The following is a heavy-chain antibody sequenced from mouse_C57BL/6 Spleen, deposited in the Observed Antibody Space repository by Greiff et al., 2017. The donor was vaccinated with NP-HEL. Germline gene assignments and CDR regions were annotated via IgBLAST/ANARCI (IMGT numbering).Heavy chain of an antibody. Sequence: QVQLQQSGAELVKPGASVKLSCKASGYTFTSYWMHWVKQRPGQGLEWIGMIHPNSGSTNYNEKFKSKATLTVDKSSSTAYMQLSSLTSEDSAVYYCARGDWDVRFDYWGQGTTLTVSS. D-gene: IGHD4-1*01. CDR2: IHPNSGST. CDR1: GYTFTSYW. V-gene: IGHV1-64*01. CDR3: ARGDWDVRFDY. J-gene: IGHJ2*01.